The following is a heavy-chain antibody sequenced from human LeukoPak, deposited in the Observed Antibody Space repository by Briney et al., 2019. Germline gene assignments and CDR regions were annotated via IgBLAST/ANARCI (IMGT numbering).Heavy chain of an antibody. CDR1: GYTFTNYH. V-gene: IGHV1-8*03. D-gene: IGHD6-25*01. J-gene: IGHJ4*02. Sequence: ASVKVSCKASGYTFTNYHINWVRQATGQGLEWMGWMNPNNGDSGYAQKFQGRVTITKETSISTSYMELRSLRSDDTAVYFCARTTSFTASGYDYWGQGTLVTVSS. CDR2: MNPNNGDS. CDR3: ARTTSFTASGYDY.